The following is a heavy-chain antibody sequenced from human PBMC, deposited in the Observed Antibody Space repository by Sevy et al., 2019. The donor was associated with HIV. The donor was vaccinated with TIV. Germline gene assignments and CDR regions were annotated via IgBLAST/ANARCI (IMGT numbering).Heavy chain of an antibody. V-gene: IGHV3-23*01. Sequence: GGSLRLSCAASGFTFRNYAMSWVRQAPGKGLEWVSALSGTGGSTYYADSVKGRFNISRDNSKNTLYLPMNSLRVEDTAVYYCAKDLDIVAVAAAIRLSYWGQGTLVTVSS. CDR1: GFTFRNYA. J-gene: IGHJ4*02. CDR3: AKDLDIVAVAAAIRLSY. D-gene: IGHD2-2*01. CDR2: LSGTGGST.